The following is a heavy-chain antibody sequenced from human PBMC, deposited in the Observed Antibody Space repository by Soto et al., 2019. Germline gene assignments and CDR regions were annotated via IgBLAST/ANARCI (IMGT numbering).Heavy chain of an antibody. V-gene: IGHV3-21*01. CDR1: GFTFSSYS. D-gene: IGHD3-9*01. CDR3: ARDWANYDILTGYYPTLGLFGY. Sequence: GGSLRLSCAASGFTFSSYSMNWVRQAPGKGLEWVSSISSSSSYIYYADSVKGRFTISRDNAKNSLYLQMNSLRAEDTAVYYCARDWANYDILTGYYPTLGLFGYWGQGTLVTVSS. CDR2: ISSSSSYI. J-gene: IGHJ4*02.